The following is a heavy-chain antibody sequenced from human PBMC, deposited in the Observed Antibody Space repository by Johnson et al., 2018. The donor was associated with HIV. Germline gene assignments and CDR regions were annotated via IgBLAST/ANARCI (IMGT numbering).Heavy chain of an antibody. CDR2: IYNDGNT. Sequence: VQLVESGGGLIQPGGSLRLSCAASGFTVSSNYMSWVRQAPGKGLEWVSVIYNDGNTYYADSVKGRFTISRDNSKNTLYLQMNSLRAEDTAVYYCARDLRYSGYEYAFDIWGQGTMVTVSS. D-gene: IGHD5-12*01. J-gene: IGHJ3*02. CDR1: GFTVSSNY. CDR3: ARDLRYSGYEYAFDI. V-gene: IGHV3-53*01.